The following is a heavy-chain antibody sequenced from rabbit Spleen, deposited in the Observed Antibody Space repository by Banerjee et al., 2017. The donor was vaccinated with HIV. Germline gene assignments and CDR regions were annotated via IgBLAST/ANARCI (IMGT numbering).Heavy chain of an antibody. D-gene: IGHD2-1*01. Sequence: QSLEESGGDLVKPGASLTLTCTASGFSFSSRYYMNWVRQAPGKGLEWIACIDAGSSGDTYYASWAKGRFTISKTSSTTVTLQMTSLTAADTATYFCARGSAAMTMVITGYYLTLWGPGTLVTVS. CDR3: ARGSAAMTMVITGYYLTL. CDR2: IDAGSSGDT. V-gene: IGHV1S40*01. J-gene: IGHJ4*01. CDR1: GFSFSSRYY.